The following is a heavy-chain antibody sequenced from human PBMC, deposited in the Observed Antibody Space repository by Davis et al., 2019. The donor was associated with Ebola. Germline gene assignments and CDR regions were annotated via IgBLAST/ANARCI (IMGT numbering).Heavy chain of an antibody. CDR2: INPNSGGT. V-gene: IGHV1-18*01. Sequence: ASVKVSCKASGYTFTSYGISWVRQAPGQGLEWMGWINPNSGGTNYAQKLQGRVTMTTDTSTSTAYMELRSLRSDDTAVYYCARYGFGPFDYWGQGTLVTVSS. CDR3: ARYGFGPFDY. J-gene: IGHJ4*02. CDR1: GYTFTSYG. D-gene: IGHD3-10*01.